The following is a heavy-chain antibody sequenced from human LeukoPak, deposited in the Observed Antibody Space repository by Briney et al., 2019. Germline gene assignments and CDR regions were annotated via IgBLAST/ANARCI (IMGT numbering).Heavy chain of an antibody. CDR1: GFTFSSYA. CDR3: VKSSSGWYTVGNWFDP. Sequence: PGGSLRLSCAASGFTFSSYAMNWVRQAPGKGLEYVSGIRSDGGSTYYADSVKGRFTISRDNSKNTLHLQMSSLRPEDTALYYCVKSSSGWYTVGNWFDPWGQGTLVTVSS. V-gene: IGHV3-64D*09. D-gene: IGHD6-19*01. J-gene: IGHJ5*02. CDR2: IRSDGGST.